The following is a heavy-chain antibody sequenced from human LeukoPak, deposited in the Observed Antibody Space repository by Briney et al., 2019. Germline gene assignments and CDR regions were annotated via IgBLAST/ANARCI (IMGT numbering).Heavy chain of an antibody. D-gene: IGHD6-13*01. Sequence: VASVKVSCKASGYTFTGYYMHWVRQAPGQGLEWMGWINPNSGGTNYAQKFQGRVTMTRDTSISTAYMELSRLRSDDTAVYYCARGGDPYSSSWKTDARPPLVLDYWGQGTLVTVSS. CDR1: GYTFTGYY. V-gene: IGHV1-2*02. CDR2: INPNSGGT. J-gene: IGHJ4*02. CDR3: ARGGDPYSSSWKTDARPPLVLDY.